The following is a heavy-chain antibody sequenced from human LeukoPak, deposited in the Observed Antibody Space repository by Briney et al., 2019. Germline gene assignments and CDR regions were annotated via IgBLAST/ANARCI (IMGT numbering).Heavy chain of an antibody. V-gene: IGHV4-34*01. Sequence: SETLSLTCAVYGGSFSGYYWSWIRQPPGKGLEWIGEINHSGSTNYNSSLKSRVTISVDTSKNQFSLKLSSVTAADTAVYYCAREAYGSGSPPSRSFDYWGQGTLVTVSS. CDR2: INHSGST. CDR1: GGSFSGYY. CDR3: AREAYGSGSPPSRSFDY. D-gene: IGHD3-10*01. J-gene: IGHJ4*02.